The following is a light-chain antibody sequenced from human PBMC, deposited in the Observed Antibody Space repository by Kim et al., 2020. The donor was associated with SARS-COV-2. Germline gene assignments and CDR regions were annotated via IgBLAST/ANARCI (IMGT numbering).Light chain of an antibody. CDR1: QTVRDNY. CDR3: QPYGSSPT. Sequence: ENVLTQSPGTLSLSPGERATLSCRASQTVRDNYLAWYQHKPGQAPRLLIYEASNRASDIPDRFSGRGSGTDFTLIINRLEPEDFAVYFCQPYGSSPTFGQGSKVDIK. J-gene: IGKJ1*01. V-gene: IGKV3-20*01. CDR2: EAS.